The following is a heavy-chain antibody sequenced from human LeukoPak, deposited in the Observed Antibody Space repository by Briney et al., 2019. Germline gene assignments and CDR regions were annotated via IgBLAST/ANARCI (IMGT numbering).Heavy chain of an antibody. J-gene: IGHJ3*02. Sequence: GRSLRLSCGASGFTFSSYAMHWVRQAPGKGLEWVAVISYDGSNKYYADSVKGRFTISRDNSKNTLYLQMNSLRAEDTAVYYCARDPPPYYYDSSGDAFDIWGQGTMVTVSS. CDR1: GFTFSSYA. V-gene: IGHV3-30-3*01. D-gene: IGHD3-22*01. CDR2: ISYDGSNK. CDR3: ARDPPPYYYDSSGDAFDI.